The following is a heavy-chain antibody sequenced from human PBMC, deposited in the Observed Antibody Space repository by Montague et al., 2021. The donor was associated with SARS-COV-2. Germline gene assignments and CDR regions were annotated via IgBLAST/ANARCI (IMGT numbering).Heavy chain of an antibody. CDR1: SGSISNDIYY. V-gene: IGHV4-61*05. J-gene: IGHJ4*02. CDR2: IYYSGST. CDR3: ARISHLEGYYFDY. Sequence: SDTLSLTCTVSSGSISNDIYYWGWIRQPPGKGLEWIGYIYYSGSTNYNPSLKSRVTISIDTSKNQFSLKLSSVTAADTAVYYCARISHLEGYYFDYWGQGTLATVSS.